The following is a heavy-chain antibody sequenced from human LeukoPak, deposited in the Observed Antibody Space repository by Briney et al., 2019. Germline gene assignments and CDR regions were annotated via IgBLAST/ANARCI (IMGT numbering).Heavy chain of an antibody. D-gene: IGHD2-15*01. Sequence: PSETLSLTCAVYGGSFSGYYWTWIHQPPGKGLEWIGEINHSGSTNYNPSLKSRVTISLDTSKNQLSLKLSSVTAADTAVYYCARGIVVVAQLGFYFYYMDVWGKGTTVTISS. V-gene: IGHV4-34*01. CDR1: GGSFSGYY. CDR3: ARGIVVVAQLGFYFYYMDV. J-gene: IGHJ6*03. CDR2: INHSGST.